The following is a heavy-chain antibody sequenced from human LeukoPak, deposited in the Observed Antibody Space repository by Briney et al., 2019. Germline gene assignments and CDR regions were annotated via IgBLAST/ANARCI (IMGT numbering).Heavy chain of an antibody. CDR1: GYTFTSYD. D-gene: IGHD1-26*01. CDR3: ARGDGEGGSYFYYYGMDV. V-gene: IGHV1-8*01. J-gene: IGHJ6*02. Sequence: ASAKVSCKASGYTFTSYDINWVRQATGQGLEWMGWMNPNSGNTGYAQKFQGRVTMTRNTSISTAYMELSSLRSEDTAVYYCARGDGEGGSYFYYYGMDVWGQGTTVTVSS. CDR2: MNPNSGNT.